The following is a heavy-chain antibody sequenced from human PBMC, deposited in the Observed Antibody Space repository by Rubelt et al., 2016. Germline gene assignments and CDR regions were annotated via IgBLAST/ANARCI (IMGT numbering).Heavy chain of an antibody. D-gene: IGHD6-6*01. J-gene: IGHJ6*02. V-gene: IGHV3-23*01. Sequence: GGGLVQPGGSLRLSCAASGFTFSSYAMSWVRQAPGKGLEWVSTISSSGGSTYYADSVKGRFTISRDNSKNTLYLQMHSLRAEDTAVYYCAKEYTSSFYFYYGMDVWGQGTTVTVSS. CDR3: AKEYTSSFYFYYGMDV. CDR1: GFTFSSYA. CDR2: ISSSGGST.